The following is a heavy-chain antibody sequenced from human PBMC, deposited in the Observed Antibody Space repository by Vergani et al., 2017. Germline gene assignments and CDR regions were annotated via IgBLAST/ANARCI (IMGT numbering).Heavy chain of an antibody. CDR1: GYTFTGYY. CDR3: ARDILNIVVVPAANILWLDY. D-gene: IGHD2-2*01. Sequence: QVQLVQSGAEVKKPGASVKVSCKASGYTFTGYYMHWVRQAPGQGLEWMGWINPNSGGTNYAQKFQGRVTMTRDTSISTAYMELSRLRSDDTAVYYCARDILNIVVVPAANILWLDYWGQGTLVTVSS. CDR2: INPNSGGT. V-gene: IGHV1-2*02. J-gene: IGHJ4*02.